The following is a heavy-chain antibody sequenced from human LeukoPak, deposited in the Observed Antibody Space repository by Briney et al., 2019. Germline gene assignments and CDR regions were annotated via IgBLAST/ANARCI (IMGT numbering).Heavy chain of an antibody. CDR2: INHSGST. Sequence: SETLSLTCAVYGGSFSGYYWSWTRQPPGKGLEWIGEINHSGSTNYNPSLKSRVTISVDTSKNQFSLKLSSVTAADTAVYYCARVGTYYDFWSGYYTKPIDYWGQGTLVTVSS. CDR1: GGSFSGYY. V-gene: IGHV4-34*01. J-gene: IGHJ4*02. D-gene: IGHD3-3*01. CDR3: ARVGTYYDFWSGYYTKPIDY.